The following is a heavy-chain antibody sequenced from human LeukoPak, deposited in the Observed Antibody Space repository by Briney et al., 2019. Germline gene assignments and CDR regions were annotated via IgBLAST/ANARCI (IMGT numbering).Heavy chain of an antibody. V-gene: IGHV3-64D*06. D-gene: IGHD3-22*01. CDR3: VKLPYSDTSAYYVDY. CDR1: GFTFSHAW. CDR2: ISSNGGST. J-gene: IGHJ4*02. Sequence: GGSLRLSCAASGFTFSHAWMTWVRQAPGKGLEYFSAISSNGGSTYYAGSVKGRFTISRDNSKNTLSLQMSSLRPEDTAVYYCVKLPYSDTSAYYVDYWGQGTLVTVSS.